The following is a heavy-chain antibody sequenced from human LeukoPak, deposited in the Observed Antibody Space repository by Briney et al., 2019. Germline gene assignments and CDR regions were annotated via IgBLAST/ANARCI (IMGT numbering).Heavy chain of an antibody. CDR2: IYYSGST. Sequence: SETLSLTCTVSGCSISSYYWSWIRQPPGNGLEWMGYIYYSGSTNYNPSLKSRVTISVDTSKNQFSLKLSSVTAADTAVYYCARTTDSSSYYYGMDAWGQGTTVTVSS. V-gene: IGHV4-59*01. D-gene: IGHD3-22*01. CDR3: ARTTDSSSYYYGMDA. CDR1: GCSISSYY. J-gene: IGHJ6*02.